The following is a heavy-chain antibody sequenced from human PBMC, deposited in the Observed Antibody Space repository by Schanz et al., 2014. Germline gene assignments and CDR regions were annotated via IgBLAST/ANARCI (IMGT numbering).Heavy chain of an antibody. CDR2: IYSSGST. CDR1: GGSISNNY. Sequence: QVHLQESGPGLVKPSETLSLTCTVSGGSISNNYWGWIRQPPGKGLEWIGNIYSSGSTNYNPSLKSRVTISVDPSKNHSSLKLNSVPAADTAVYYCARQSGYAPFDYWGQGALVTVSS. J-gene: IGHJ4*02. V-gene: IGHV4-59*08. D-gene: IGHD5-12*01. CDR3: ARQSGYAPFDY.